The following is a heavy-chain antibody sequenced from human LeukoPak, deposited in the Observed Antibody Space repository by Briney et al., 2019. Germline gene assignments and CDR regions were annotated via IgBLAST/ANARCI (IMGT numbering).Heavy chain of an antibody. Sequence: GGSLRLFCIGSGFTFSNFWMSWVRQAPGKGLEGGANIKQDGSEKFYVDSVKGRFTISRDNAKNTLYLQMNDLRAADSAEYYCATNVGYGSGNGGGNWGQGTVVIVSS. CDR2: IKQDGSEK. CDR1: GFTFSNFW. J-gene: IGHJ4*02. V-gene: IGHV3-7*01. D-gene: IGHD3-10*01. CDR3: ATNVGYGSGNGGGN.